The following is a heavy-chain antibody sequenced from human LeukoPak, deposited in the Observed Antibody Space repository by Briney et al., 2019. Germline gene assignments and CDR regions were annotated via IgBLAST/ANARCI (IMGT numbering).Heavy chain of an antibody. Sequence: PGGSLRLSCAASGFTFSNAWMSWVRQAPGKGLEWVGRIKSKTDGGTTDYAAPVKGRFTTSRDDSKNTLYLQMNSLKTEDTAVYYCTTYVYGGNPGGWFDPWGQGTLVTVSS. D-gene: IGHD4-23*01. V-gene: IGHV3-15*01. CDR1: GFTFSNAW. CDR3: TTYVYGGNPGGWFDP. CDR2: IKSKTDGGTT. J-gene: IGHJ5*02.